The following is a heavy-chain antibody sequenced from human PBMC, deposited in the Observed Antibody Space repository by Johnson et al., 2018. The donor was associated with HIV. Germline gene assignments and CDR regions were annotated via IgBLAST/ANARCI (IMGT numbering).Heavy chain of an antibody. CDR3: TESGSYYPPDAFDI. D-gene: IGHD1-26*01. J-gene: IGHJ3*02. CDR2: IKSKTDGGTT. Sequence: VQLVESGGGLVKPGGSLRLSCAASGFTFSNAWINWVRQAPGKGLEWVGRIKSKTDGGTTDYAAPVKGRFTISRDDSKNTLYLQMNSLKTEDTAVYYCTESGSYYPPDAFDIWGQGTMVTVSS. CDR1: GFTFSNAW. V-gene: IGHV3-15*01.